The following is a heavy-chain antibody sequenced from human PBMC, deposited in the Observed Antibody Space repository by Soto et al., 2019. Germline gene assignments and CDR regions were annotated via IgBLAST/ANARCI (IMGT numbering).Heavy chain of an antibody. J-gene: IGHJ6*03. CDR3: ARERQGLGERGLYYYYYMDV. CDR1: GFTFSDYY. CDR2: ISSSGSTI. D-gene: IGHD6-19*01. V-gene: IGHV3-11*01. Sequence: GGSLRLSCAASGFTFSDYYMSWIRQAPGKGLEWVSYISSSGSTIYYADSVKGRFTISRDNAKNSLYLQMNSLRAEDTAVYYCARERQGLGERGLYYYYYMDVWGKGTTVTVSS.